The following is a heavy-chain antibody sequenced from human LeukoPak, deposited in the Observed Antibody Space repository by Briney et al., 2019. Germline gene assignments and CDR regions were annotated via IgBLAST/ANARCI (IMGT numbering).Heavy chain of an antibody. V-gene: IGHV3-30*18. CDR2: ISYDEKTQ. D-gene: IGHD2-15*01. Sequence: GGSLRLSCAASGFTFSSYWMHWVRQAPGKGLEWVAVISYDEKTQYYADSVKGRFTISRDNSKDTLYLQMNSLRAEDTAVYYCAKEYCGGGRCNDDFFDYWGQGTLVTVSS. CDR3: AKEYCGGGRCNDDFFDY. J-gene: IGHJ4*02. CDR1: GFTFSSYW.